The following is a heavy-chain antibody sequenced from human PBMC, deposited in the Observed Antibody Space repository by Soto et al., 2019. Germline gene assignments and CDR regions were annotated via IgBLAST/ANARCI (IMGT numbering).Heavy chain of an antibody. V-gene: IGHV3-72*01. D-gene: IGHD3-22*01. CDR2: IRNEPKSYIT. CDR3: ADLTWAGSYFP. CDR1: GFTLSDHY. J-gene: IGHJ5*02. Sequence: EVQLVESGGDLVQPGGSLRLSCVASGFTLSDHYMDWVRQAPGKGLEWVGRIRNEPKSYITDYAESVKGRFTISRDDSKKSLFLQINSLTTEDTVIYYWADLTWAGSYFPWGQGTLVTVSS.